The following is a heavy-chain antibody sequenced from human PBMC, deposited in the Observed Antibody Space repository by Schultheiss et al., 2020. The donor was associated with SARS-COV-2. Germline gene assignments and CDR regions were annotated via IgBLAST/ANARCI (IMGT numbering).Heavy chain of an antibody. Sequence: SVKVSCKASGGTFSSYAISWVRQAPGQGLEWMGGIIPIFGTANYAQKFQGRVTITADESTSTAYMELTSVTAADTAVYYCARESGAVGLNWFDPWGQGTLVTVSS. CDR2: IIPIFGTA. CDR3: ARESGAVGLNWFDP. V-gene: IGHV1-69*13. J-gene: IGHJ5*02. CDR1: GGTFSSYA. D-gene: IGHD6-19*01.